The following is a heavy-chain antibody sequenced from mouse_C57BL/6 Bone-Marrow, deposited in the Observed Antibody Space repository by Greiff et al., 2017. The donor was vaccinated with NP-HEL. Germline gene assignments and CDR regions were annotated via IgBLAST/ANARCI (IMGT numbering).Heavy chain of an antibody. CDR3: TTEVAKDY. CDR1: GFNIKDDY. V-gene: IGHV14-4*01. D-gene: IGHD1-1*01. Sequence: VQLQQSGAELVRPGASVKLSCTASGFNIKDDYMHWVKQRPEQGLEWIGWIDPENGDTAYASKFQGKATITADTSSNTAYLQLSSLTSEDTAVYYCTTEVAKDYWGQGTTLTVSS. CDR2: IDPENGDT. J-gene: IGHJ2*01.